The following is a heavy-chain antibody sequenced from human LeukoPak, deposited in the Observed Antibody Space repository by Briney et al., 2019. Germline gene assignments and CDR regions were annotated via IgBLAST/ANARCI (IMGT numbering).Heavy chain of an antibody. V-gene: IGHV1-3*01. D-gene: IGHD5-12*01. CDR3: ARVGYDLIYYYYYMDV. CDR1: GYTFTSYA. Sequence: ASVKVSCKASGYTFTSYAMHWVRQAPGQRLEWMGWINAGNGNTKYSQEFQGRVTITRDTSASTAYMELSRLRSDDTAVYYCARVGYDLIYYYYYMDVWGKGTTVTISS. J-gene: IGHJ6*03. CDR2: INAGNGNT.